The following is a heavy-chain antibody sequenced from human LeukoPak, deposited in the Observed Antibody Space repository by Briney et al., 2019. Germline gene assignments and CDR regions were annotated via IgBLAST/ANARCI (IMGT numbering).Heavy chain of an antibody. CDR2: ITGSGTYI. D-gene: IGHD2-15*01. Sequence: PGGSLRLSCAASGFTFSSYSMNWVRQAPGKGLEWVSSITGSGTYIYYADSVKGRFTISRDNAKNSLYLQMNSLRAEDTAVYYCAGQSRLGYCSGGSCYSQPFDPWGQGTLVTVSS. V-gene: IGHV3-21*01. CDR3: AGQSRLGYCSGGSCYSQPFDP. J-gene: IGHJ5*02. CDR1: GFTFSSYS.